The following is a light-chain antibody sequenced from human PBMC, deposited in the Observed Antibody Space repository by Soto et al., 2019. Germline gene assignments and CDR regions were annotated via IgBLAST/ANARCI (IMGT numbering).Light chain of an antibody. J-gene: IGKJ2*01. CDR1: QRITTY. CDR3: QQSYSTPYT. V-gene: IGKV1-39*01. Sequence: IHMTQSPSSLSASVGDRVTITCRASQRITTYLNWYQQKPGKAPKLLISTAATLQGGVPSRFSGSGSGTDFTLIITTLQPEDFATYFCQQSYSTPYTFGQGTKLEIK. CDR2: TAA.